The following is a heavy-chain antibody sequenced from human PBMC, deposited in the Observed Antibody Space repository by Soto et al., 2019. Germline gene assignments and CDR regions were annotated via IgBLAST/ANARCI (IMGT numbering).Heavy chain of an antibody. J-gene: IGHJ6*02. CDR2: ISSSGSTI. D-gene: IGHD5-12*01. Sequence: LRLSCAASGFTFSSYEMNWVRQAPGKGLEWVSYISSSGSTIYYADSVKGRFTISRDNAKNSLYLQMNSLRAEDTAVYYCARDWVALGYYYYGMDVWGQGTTVTVSS. V-gene: IGHV3-48*03. CDR1: GFTFSSYE. CDR3: ARDWVALGYYYYGMDV.